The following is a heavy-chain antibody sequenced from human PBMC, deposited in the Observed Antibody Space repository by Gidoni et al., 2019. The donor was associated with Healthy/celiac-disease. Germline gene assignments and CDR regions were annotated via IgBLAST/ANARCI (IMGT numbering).Heavy chain of an antibody. D-gene: IGHD5-12*01. CDR1: GFTFSSYA. CDR2: ISGSGGSK. Sequence: EVHMLESGGGLVQPGGSLSLSCAASGFTFSSYAMSSVRLAPGKGLEWVSAISGSGGSKYYADSVKGRFTISRDNSKNTLYLQMNSLRAEDTAVDYCAKVGGYDLSNWFDPWGQGTLVTVSS. CDR3: AKVGGYDLSNWFDP. V-gene: IGHV3-23*01. J-gene: IGHJ5*02.